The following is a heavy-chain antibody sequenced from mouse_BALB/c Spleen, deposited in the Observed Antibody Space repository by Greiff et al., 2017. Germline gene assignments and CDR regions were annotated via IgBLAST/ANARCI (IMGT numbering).Heavy chain of an antibody. CDR3: ARGGNPWFAY. V-gene: IGHV1S56*01. Sequence: VQLQQSGPELVKPGASVRISCKASGYTFTSYYIHWVKQRPGQGLEWIGWIYPGNVNTKYNEKFKGKATLTADKSSSTAYMQLSSLTSEDSAVYFCARGGNPWFAYWGQGTLVTVSA. CDR1: GYTFTSYY. J-gene: IGHJ3*01. CDR2: IYPGNVNT.